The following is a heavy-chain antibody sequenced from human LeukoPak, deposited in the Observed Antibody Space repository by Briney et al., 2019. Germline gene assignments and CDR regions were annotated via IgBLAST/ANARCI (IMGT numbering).Heavy chain of an antibody. CDR2: ISGSGIT. CDR1: GFTFSTYA. CDR3: AKRYYGSGNYDPLFDY. Sequence: GGSLRLSCAASGFTFSTYAMGWVRQAPGKGLEWVSAISGSGITYYADSVKGRFTISRDNSKNTLYLQMNSLRAKDTAVYYCAKRYYGSGNYDPLFDYWGQGTLVTVSS. J-gene: IGHJ4*02. D-gene: IGHD3-10*01. V-gene: IGHV3-23*01.